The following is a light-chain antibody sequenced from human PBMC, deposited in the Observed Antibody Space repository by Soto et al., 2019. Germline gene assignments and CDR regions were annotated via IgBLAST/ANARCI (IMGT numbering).Light chain of an antibody. CDR1: QSISSY. J-gene: IGKJ2*01. CDR2: STS. V-gene: IGKV1-39*01. CDR3: QQSHSTPYT. Sequence: DIQMTQSPSSLSASAGDRVTITCRTSQSISSYLNWYQQKPGKAPTLLIYSTSRLQSGVPSRFSGSGTGTDFTLTISSLQPEDFATYYCQQSHSTPYTFGRGTKLEIK.